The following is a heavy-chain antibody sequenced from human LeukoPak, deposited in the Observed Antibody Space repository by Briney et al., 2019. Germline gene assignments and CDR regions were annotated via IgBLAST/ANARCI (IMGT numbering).Heavy chain of an antibody. CDR2: IYSGGST. Sequence: GGSLRLSCAASGFTVSSNYMSWVRQAPGKGLEWVSVIYSGGSTYYADSVKGRFTISRDNSKNTLYLQMNSLRAEDTAVYYCARSRLPYGGGWYHSDYWGQGTLVTVSS. CDR1: GFTVSSNY. D-gene: IGHD6-19*01. J-gene: IGHJ4*02. V-gene: IGHV3-66*01. CDR3: ARSRLPYGGGWYHSDY.